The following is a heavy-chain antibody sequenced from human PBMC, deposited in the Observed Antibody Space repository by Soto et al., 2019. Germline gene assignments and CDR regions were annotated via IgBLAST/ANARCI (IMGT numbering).Heavy chain of an antibody. D-gene: IGHD3-16*01. CDR2: SHGSGDST. CDR1: GFTLKRHA. V-gene: IGHV3-23*01. Sequence: AGGSLTLPCPACGFTLKRHAVSWLRQAPGKGVVWVSVSHGSGDSTYYTDSVMCRFTISTNHSKNTMYLQINSMRAEDTAVYYCAKELRHDYVLAYFAHWGQEPWVTASS. CDR3: AKELRHDYVLAYFAH. J-gene: IGHJ4*02.